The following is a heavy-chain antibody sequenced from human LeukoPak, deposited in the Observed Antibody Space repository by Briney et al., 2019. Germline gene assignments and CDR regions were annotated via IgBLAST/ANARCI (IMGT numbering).Heavy chain of an antibody. CDR1: GYTFTGYY. J-gene: IGHJ3*02. CDR3: ARKYYFDSSEHDAFDI. V-gene: IGHV1-2*02. D-gene: IGHD3-22*01. CDR2: INPNSGGT. Sequence: ASVKVSYKASGYTFTGYYLHWVRQAPGQGLEWMGWINPNSGGTNYAQKFQGRVTMTRDTSISTASMELSRLRSDGTAVYYCARKYYFDSSEHDAFDIWGQGTMVTVSS.